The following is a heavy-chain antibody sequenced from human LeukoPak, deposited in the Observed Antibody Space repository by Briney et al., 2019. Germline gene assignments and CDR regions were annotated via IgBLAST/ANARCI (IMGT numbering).Heavy chain of an antibody. J-gene: IGHJ3*02. Sequence: SETLSLTCAVSADSFSSHYWTWIRQPPGKGLEWIGYISYIGSTNYNPSLKSRVTISIDTSKNQFSLKLSSVTAADTAVYYCARDLVTVTKGYDIWGQGTMVSVSS. CDR2: ISYIGST. CDR3: ARDLVTVTKGYDI. V-gene: IGHV4-59*11. D-gene: IGHD4-17*01. CDR1: ADSFSSHY.